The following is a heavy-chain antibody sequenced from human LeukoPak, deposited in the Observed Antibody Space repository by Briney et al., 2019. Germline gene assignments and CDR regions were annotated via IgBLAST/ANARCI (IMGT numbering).Heavy chain of an antibody. J-gene: IGHJ6*02. D-gene: IGHD3-3*01. Sequence: ASVKVSCKVSGYTLTELSMHWVRQAPGKGLEWMGGFDPEDGETIYAQKFQGRVTMTEDTSTDTAYMELSSLRSEDTAVYYCATGLQEGYYDFLSGYLHHGMDVWGQGTTVTVSS. CDR3: ATGLQEGYYDFLSGYLHHGMDV. CDR2: FDPEDGET. CDR1: GYTLTELS. V-gene: IGHV1-24*01.